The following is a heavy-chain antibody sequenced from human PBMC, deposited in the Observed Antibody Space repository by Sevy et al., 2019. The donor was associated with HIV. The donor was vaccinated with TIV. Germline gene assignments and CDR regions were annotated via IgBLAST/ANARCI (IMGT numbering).Heavy chain of an antibody. CDR3: ARGVLSAPADAFDI. CDR2: INPNSGGT. V-gene: IGHV1-2*04. Sequence: ASVKVSCKASGYTFTGYYMHWVRQAPGQGLEWMGWINPNSGGTNYAQKFQGWVTMTRDTSISTAYMELSRLRPDDTAVYYCARGVLSAPADAFDIWGQGTMVTVSS. D-gene: IGHD2-8*01. J-gene: IGHJ3*02. CDR1: GYTFTGYY.